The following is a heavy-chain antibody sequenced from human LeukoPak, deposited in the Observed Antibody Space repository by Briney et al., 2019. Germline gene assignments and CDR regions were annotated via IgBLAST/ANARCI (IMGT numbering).Heavy chain of an antibody. D-gene: IGHD3-9*01. J-gene: IGHJ4*02. CDR3: ARDTEHLYFVFDH. V-gene: IGHV3-48*02. CDR1: GFSFSRHG. CDR2: ISTSSRTI. Sequence: GGSLRLSCAGFGFSFSRHGMNWVRQAPGKGLEWVSYISTSSRTIYYADSVKGRFTISRDNAKNSLYLQMNSLRDEDTAVYYCARDTEHLYFVFDHWGQGTLVTVSS.